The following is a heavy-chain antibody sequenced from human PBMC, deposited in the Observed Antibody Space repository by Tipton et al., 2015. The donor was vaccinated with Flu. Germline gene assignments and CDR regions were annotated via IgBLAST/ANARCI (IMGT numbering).Heavy chain of an antibody. CDR3: AKEVATITTVAGGMDV. Sequence: GSLRLSCAASGFTFSSYAMSWVRQAPGKGLEWVSAISGSGGSTYYADSVKGRFTISRDNSKNTLYLHMNSLRAEDTAVYYCAKEVATITTVAGGMDVWGQGTTVTVSS. CDR2: ISGSGGST. D-gene: IGHD5-12*01. CDR1: GFTFSSYA. J-gene: IGHJ6*02. V-gene: IGHV3-23*01.